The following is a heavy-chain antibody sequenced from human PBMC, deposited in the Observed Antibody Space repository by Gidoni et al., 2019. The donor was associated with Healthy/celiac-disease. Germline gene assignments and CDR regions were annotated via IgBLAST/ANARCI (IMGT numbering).Heavy chain of an antibody. CDR1: GFTFSNAW. CDR2: IKSKTDGGTT. J-gene: IGHJ4*02. D-gene: IGHD6-19*01. Sequence: EVQLVESGGGLVKPGGSLRLSWAACGFTFSNAWMNWVRQAPGKGLEWVGRIKSKTDGGTTDYAAPVKGRFTISRDNSKNTLYLQMNSLKTEDTAVYYCTTRQWLVRFVEDYWGQGTLVTVSS. CDR3: TTRQWLVRFVEDY. V-gene: IGHV3-15*07.